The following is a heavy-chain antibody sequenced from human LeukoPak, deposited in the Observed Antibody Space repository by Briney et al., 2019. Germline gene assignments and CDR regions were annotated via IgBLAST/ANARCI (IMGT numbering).Heavy chain of an antibody. D-gene: IGHD6-13*01. CDR3: AREGRLAAGIVY. CDR2: IIPIFGTA. J-gene: IGHJ4*02. CDR1: GGTFSSYA. V-gene: IGHV1-69*13. Sequence: GASVKVSCKASGGTFSSYAISWVRQAPGQGLEWMGGIIPIFGTANYARKFQGRVTITADESTSTAYMELSSLRSEDTAVYYCAREGRLAAGIVYWGQGTLVTVSS.